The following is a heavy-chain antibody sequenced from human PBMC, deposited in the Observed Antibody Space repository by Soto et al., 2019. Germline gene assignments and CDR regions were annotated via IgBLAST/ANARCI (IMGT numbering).Heavy chain of an antibody. CDR3: ERILTYYYDSSGFITTNWYFDL. D-gene: IGHD3-22*01. V-gene: IGHV2-26*01. Sequence: QVTLKESGPVLVKPTETLTLTCTVSGFSLSNARMGVSWIRQPPGKALEWLAHIFSNDEKSYSTSLKSRLTISKDTSKSQVVLTMTNMDPVDTATYYCERILTYYYDSSGFITTNWYFDLWGRGTLVTVSS. J-gene: IGHJ2*01. CDR2: IFSNDEK. CDR1: GFSLSNARMG.